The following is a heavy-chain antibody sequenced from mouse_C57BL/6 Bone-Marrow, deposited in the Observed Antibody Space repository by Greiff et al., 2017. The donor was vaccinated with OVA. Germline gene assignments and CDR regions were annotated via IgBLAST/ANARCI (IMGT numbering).Heavy chain of an antibody. CDR3: ASSDYHWYCDV. J-gene: IGHJ1*03. Sequence: QVQLQQPGAELVMPGASVKLSCKASGYTFTSYWMHWVKQRPGQGLEWIGEIDPSDSYTNYNQKFKGKSTLTVDKSSSTAYLQLSSLTSEDSAVYYCASSDYHWYCDVWGTGTTVTVSA. D-gene: IGHD2-4*01. CDR1: GYTFTSYW. V-gene: IGHV1-69*01. CDR2: IDPSDSYT.